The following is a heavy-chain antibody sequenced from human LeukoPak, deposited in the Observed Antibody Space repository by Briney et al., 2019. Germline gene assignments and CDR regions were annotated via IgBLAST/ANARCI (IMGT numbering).Heavy chain of an antibody. CDR1: GGSISSSSYY. CDR3: ARGPAHYYYYYMDV. Sequence: PSETLSLTCTVSGGSISSSSYYWGWIRQPPGKGLEWIGEINHSGSTNYNPSLKSRVTISVDTSKNQFSLKLSSVTAADTAVYYCARGPAHYYYYYMDVWGKGTTVTISS. D-gene: IGHD2-2*01. J-gene: IGHJ6*03. V-gene: IGHV4-39*07. CDR2: INHSGST.